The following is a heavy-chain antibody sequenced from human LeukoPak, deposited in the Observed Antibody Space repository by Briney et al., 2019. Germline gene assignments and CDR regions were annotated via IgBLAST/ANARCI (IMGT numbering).Heavy chain of an antibody. CDR1: GGSFSGYY. CDR3: AKYDGSGSSNAFDI. V-gene: IGHV4-34*01. D-gene: IGHD3-10*01. J-gene: IGHJ3*02. CDR2: INHSGST. Sequence: PSETLSLTCAVYGGSFSGYYWSWIRQPPGKGLEWIGEINHSGSTNYNPSLKSRVTISVDTSKNQFSLKLSSVTAADTAVYYCAKYDGSGSSNAFDIWGQGTMVTVSS.